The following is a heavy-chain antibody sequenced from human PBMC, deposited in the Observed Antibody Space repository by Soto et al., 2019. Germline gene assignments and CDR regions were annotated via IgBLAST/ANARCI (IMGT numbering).Heavy chain of an antibody. D-gene: IGHD2-8*01. V-gene: IGHV1-18*01. J-gene: IGHJ5*02. CDR2: ISAYNGNT. CDR1: GYTFTSYG. Sequence: ASVKVSCKASGYTFTSYGISWVRQAPGQGLEWMGWISAYNGNTNYAQKLQGRVTMTTDTSTSTAYMELRSLRSDDTAVYYCARGLGYCTNGVCYTWFDPWGQGTLVTVSS. CDR3: ARGLGYCTNGVCYTWFDP.